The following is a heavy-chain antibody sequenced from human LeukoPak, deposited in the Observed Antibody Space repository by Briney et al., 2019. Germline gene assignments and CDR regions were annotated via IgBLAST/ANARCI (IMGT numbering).Heavy chain of an antibody. CDR1: GYSFTSYW. V-gene: IGHV5-51*01. D-gene: IGHD3-22*01. CDR3: ARPLYYYDSSGYSAFDI. J-gene: IGHJ3*02. CDR2: IYPGDSDT. Sequence: GESLKISCKGSGYSFTSYWIGWVRQMPGEGLEWLGIIYPGDSDTRYSPSFQGQVTISADKSISTAYLQWSSLKASDTATYYCARPLYYYDSSGYSAFDIWGQGTMVTVSS.